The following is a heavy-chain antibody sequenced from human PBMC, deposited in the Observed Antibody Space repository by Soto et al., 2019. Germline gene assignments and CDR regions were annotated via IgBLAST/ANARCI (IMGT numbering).Heavy chain of an antibody. V-gene: IGHV3-30*18. CDR3: AKDGSLEGLRYFDWLLPAEYYFDY. CDR1: GFTFSSYG. J-gene: IGHJ4*02. CDR2: ISYDGSNK. D-gene: IGHD3-9*01. Sequence: GGSLRLSCAASGFTFSSYGMQWVRQAPGKGLEWVAVISYDGSNKYYADSVKGRFTISRDNSKNTLYLQMNSLRAEETAVYYCAKDGSLEGLRYFDWLLPAEYYFDYRGKGT.